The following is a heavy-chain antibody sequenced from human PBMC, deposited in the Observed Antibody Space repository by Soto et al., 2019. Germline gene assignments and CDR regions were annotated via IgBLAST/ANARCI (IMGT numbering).Heavy chain of an antibody. V-gene: IGHV3-23*01. CDR3: AKDYDYGDSLPFDY. J-gene: IGHJ4*02. Sequence: EVQLLEAGGGLVQPGGSLRLSCAASGFSFRDYGLSWARQAPGKGLEWLSAIIGNGDTTYYADSVRGRFTISRDNSKNTLYLQLNDLGAEDTAIYYCAKDYDYGDSLPFDYWGQGTLVTVSS. CDR1: GFSFRDYG. CDR2: IIGNGDTT. D-gene: IGHD4-17*01.